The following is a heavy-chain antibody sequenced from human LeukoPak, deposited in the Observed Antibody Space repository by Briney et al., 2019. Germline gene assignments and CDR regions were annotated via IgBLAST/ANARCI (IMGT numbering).Heavy chain of an antibody. J-gene: IGHJ4*02. Sequence: GGSLRLSCAASGFTFSSYSMNWVRQAPGKGLEWVSSISSSSSYIYYADSVKGRFTISRDNAMNSLYLQMNSLRAEDTAVYYCARDWATALDYWGQGTLVTVSS. CDR1: GFTFSSYS. D-gene: IGHD5-12*01. CDR2: ISSSSSYI. CDR3: ARDWATALDY. V-gene: IGHV3-21*01.